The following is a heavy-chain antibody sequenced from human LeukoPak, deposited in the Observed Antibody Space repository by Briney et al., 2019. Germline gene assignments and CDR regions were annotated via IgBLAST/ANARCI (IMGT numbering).Heavy chain of an antibody. CDR2: INPKNGDT. CDR1: GYPFSDYY. Sequence: GASVKVSCKTSGYPFSDYYIHWIRQASGQGLESMGWINPKNGDTKYAQRSQGRLTITMDTSIDTVYMELRSLRYDDTAVYYYARLSALWGQGTLVTVSS. CDR3: ARLSAL. V-gene: IGHV1-2*02. J-gene: IGHJ4*02.